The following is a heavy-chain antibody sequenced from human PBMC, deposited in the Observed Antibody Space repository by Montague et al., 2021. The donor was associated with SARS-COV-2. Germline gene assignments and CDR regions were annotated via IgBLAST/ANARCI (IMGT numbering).Heavy chain of an antibody. J-gene: IGHJ4*02. CDR1: GFTFSSYA. D-gene: IGHD3-22*01. V-gene: IGHV3-30*04. CDR3: ARNYYDCSDHFDY. Sequence: SLRLSCAASGFTFSSYAMHWVRQAPGKGLEWVAVISYDGSNKYYADSVKGRFTISRDNSKNTLYLQMNSLRAEDTAVYYCARNYYDCSDHFDYWGQGTLVTVSS. CDR2: ISYDGSNK.